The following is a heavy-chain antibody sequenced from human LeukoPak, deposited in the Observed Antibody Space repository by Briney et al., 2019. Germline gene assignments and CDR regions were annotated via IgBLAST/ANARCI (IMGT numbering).Heavy chain of an antibody. V-gene: IGHV1-18*01. Sequence: ASVKVSCKASGYTFTSYGISWVRQAPGQGLEWMGWISAYNGNTNYAQKLQGRVTMTTDTSTSTAYMELRSLRSDDTAVYYCARDRSYDFWSGYPYYNGMDVWGQGTTVTVSS. CDR3: ARDRSYDFWSGYPYYNGMDV. D-gene: IGHD3-3*01. CDR2: ISAYNGNT. J-gene: IGHJ6*02. CDR1: GYTFTSYG.